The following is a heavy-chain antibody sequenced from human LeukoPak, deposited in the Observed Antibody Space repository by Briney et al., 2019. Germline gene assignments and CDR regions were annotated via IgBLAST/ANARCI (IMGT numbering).Heavy chain of an antibody. Sequence: PSETLSLTCTVSRGSISNYYWNSIRQPPGTGLEGIGDIYYSGSTNYNPSLKSRVTISVDTSKNQFSLKLSSVTAADTAVYYCARRPRVAAAGTYYFDYWGQGTLVTVSS. CDR3: ARRPRVAAAGTYYFDY. CDR2: IYYSGST. V-gene: IGHV4-59*01. CDR1: RGSISNYY. D-gene: IGHD6-13*01. J-gene: IGHJ4*02.